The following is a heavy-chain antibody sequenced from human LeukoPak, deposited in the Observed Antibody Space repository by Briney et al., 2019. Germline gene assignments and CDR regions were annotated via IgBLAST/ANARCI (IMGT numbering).Heavy chain of an antibody. D-gene: IGHD6-19*01. V-gene: IGHV3-64*02. CDR2: ISSNGRIT. Sequence: GGSLRLSCAASGFTFGTYGMHWVRQAPGKGLEYVSAISSNGRITYYADSVKGRFTISRDNSKNILYLQMGSLRTEDTAVYYCARVSGWYWFDNWGQGTLVTVSS. CDR3: ARVSGWYWFDN. CDR1: GFTFGTYG. J-gene: IGHJ4*02.